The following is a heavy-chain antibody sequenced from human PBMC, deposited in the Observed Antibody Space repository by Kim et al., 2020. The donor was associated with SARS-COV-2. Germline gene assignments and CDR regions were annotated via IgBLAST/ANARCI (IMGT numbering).Heavy chain of an antibody. CDR3: AGGYYYDSSGPLDI. V-gene: IGHV3-43*01. Sequence: GGSLRLSCAASGFTFDDYTMHWVRQAPGKGLEWVSLISWDGGSTYYADSVKGRFTISRDNSKNSLYLQMNSLRTEDTALYYCAGGYYYDSSGPLDIWGQGTMVTVSS. CDR1: GFTFDDYT. J-gene: IGHJ3*02. CDR2: ISWDGGST. D-gene: IGHD3-22*01.